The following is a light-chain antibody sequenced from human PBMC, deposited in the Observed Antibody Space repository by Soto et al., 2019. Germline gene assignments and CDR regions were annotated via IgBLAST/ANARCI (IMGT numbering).Light chain of an antibody. CDR3: QQSYSSPDT. V-gene: IGKV1-39*01. CDR2: AAS. J-gene: IGKJ4*01. Sequence: DIQLTQSPSSLSASVGDRVTITCRASQSISSYLNWYQQKPGKAPNLLIYAASYLQSGVPSRFSGSGSGTDFTLPISSLQPEDFATYYCQQSYSSPDTFGGGTKVEIK. CDR1: QSISSY.